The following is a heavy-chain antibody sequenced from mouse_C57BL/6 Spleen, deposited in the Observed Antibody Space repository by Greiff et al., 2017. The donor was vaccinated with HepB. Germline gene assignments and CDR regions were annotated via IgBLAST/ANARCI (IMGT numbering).Heavy chain of an antibody. CDR3: ARKGGTSAMDF. CDR1: GYAFSSSW. D-gene: IGHD3-3*01. J-gene: IGHJ4*01. Sequence: VQLQQSGPELVKPGASVKISCKASGYAFSSSWMNWVKQRPGKGLEWIGRIHPGDGDTNYNGKFKGKATLTADKSSSTDYMQLSSLTSEDSAVYFCARKGGTSAMDFWGQGTTVTVSS. CDR2: IHPGDGDT. V-gene: IGHV1-82*01.